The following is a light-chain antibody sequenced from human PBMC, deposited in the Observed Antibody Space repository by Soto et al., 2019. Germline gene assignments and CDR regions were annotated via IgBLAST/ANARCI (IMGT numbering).Light chain of an antibody. Sequence: DIQMTQSPSSLSASVGDRVTITCQASQDISNYLNWYQQKPGKAPKLLIYDASNLETGVPSRFSGIGSGTDFTFTISSLQAEDIATYYCQQYDNLPRTFGPGTKVDIK. CDR2: DAS. V-gene: IGKV1-33*01. J-gene: IGKJ3*01. CDR1: QDISNY. CDR3: QQYDNLPRT.